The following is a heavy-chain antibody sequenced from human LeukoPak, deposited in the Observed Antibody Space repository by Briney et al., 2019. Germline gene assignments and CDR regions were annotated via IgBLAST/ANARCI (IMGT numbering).Heavy chain of an antibody. J-gene: IGHJ4*02. Sequence: SVKVSCKASGGTFSSYAISWVRQAPGQGLEWMGGIIPIFGTANYAQKFQGRVTNTTDESTSTAYMELSSLRSEDTAVYYCARPKSSGWYGFDYWGQGTLVTVSS. CDR1: GGTFSSYA. V-gene: IGHV1-69*05. D-gene: IGHD6-19*01. CDR3: ARPKSSGWYGFDY. CDR2: IIPIFGTA.